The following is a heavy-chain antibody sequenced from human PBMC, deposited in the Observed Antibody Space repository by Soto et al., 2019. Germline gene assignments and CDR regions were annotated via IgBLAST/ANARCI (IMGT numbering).Heavy chain of an antibody. Sequence: PGESLKISCKASGYSFSIYWIGWVLQLPGKGLEWMGIIYPSGSDTRYSPSFRGQVIISADRSISTAYLQWSSLKASDTGTYYCARRVGSSWRYFDSWGQGTLVTVSS. CDR1: GYSFSIYW. CDR2: IYPSGSDT. V-gene: IGHV5-51*01. CDR3: ARRVGSSWRYFDS. J-gene: IGHJ4*02. D-gene: IGHD6-13*01.